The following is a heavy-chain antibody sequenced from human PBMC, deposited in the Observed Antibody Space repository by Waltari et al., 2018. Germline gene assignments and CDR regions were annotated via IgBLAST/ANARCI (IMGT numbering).Heavy chain of an antibody. Sequence: QVQLYESGPGLVRPSGTLSRTCGVSGDSTSRDKWWTWVRQPPGKGLEWVGEILRSERTNYNPSLMSRVTLSLDKSKNQFSLNLYSVTAADTAVYYCARGGDWQFDYWGRGIPVTVSS. CDR2: ILRSERT. CDR1: GDSTSRDKW. D-gene: IGHD3-9*01. V-gene: IGHV4-4*02. CDR3: ARGGDWQFDY. J-gene: IGHJ4*02.